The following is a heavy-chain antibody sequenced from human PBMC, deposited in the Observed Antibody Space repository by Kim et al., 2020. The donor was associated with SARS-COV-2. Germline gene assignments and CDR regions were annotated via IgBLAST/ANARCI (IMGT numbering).Heavy chain of an antibody. D-gene: IGHD2-15*01. V-gene: IGHV3-30*02. Sequence: VKGRFTISRDNSKNTLYLQMNSLRAEDTAVYYCAKSLWDIVVVVAAMDNWGQGTLVTVSS. CDR3: AKSLWDIVVVVAAMDN. J-gene: IGHJ4*02.